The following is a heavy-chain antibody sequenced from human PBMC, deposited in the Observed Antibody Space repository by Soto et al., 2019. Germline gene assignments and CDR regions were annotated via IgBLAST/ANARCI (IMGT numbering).Heavy chain of an antibody. V-gene: IGHV1-69*02. D-gene: IGHD3-22*01. CDR1: GGTFSSYT. CDR3: ARLRYYYDSSASAFDI. Sequence: SVKVSCKASGGTFSSYTISWVRQAPGQGLEWMGRIIPILGIANYAQKFQGRVTITADKSTSTAYMELSSLRSEDTAVCYCARLRYYYDSSASAFDIWGQGTMVTVSS. J-gene: IGHJ3*02. CDR2: IIPILGIA.